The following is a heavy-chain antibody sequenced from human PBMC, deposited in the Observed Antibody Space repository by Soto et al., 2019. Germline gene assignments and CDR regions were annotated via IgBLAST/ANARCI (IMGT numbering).Heavy chain of an antibody. CDR3: ARGWGATADY. Sequence: VQLQQWGAGLLKPSETLSLTCAVYGGSFSGYYWSWIRQPPGKGLEWIGEINHSGSTNYNPSLKSRVTISVDTSKNQFSLKLSSVTAADTAVYYCARGWGATADYWGQGTLVTVSS. CDR1: GGSFSGYY. V-gene: IGHV4-34*01. J-gene: IGHJ4*02. CDR2: INHSGST. D-gene: IGHD5-12*01.